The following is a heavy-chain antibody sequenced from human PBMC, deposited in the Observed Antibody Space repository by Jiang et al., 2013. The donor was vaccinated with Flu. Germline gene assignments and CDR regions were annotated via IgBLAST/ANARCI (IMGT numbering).Heavy chain of an antibody. Sequence: GPGLVKPSQTLSLTCTVSGGSISSGSYYWSWIRQPAGKGLEWIGRIYTSGSTNYNPSLKSRVTISVDTSKNQFSLKLSSVTAADTAVYYCARVHIAVAGYFDY. D-gene: IGHD6-19*01. CDR1: GGSISSGSYY. CDR2: IYTSGST. V-gene: IGHV4-61*02. J-gene: IGHJ4*03. CDR3: ARVHIAVAGYFDY.